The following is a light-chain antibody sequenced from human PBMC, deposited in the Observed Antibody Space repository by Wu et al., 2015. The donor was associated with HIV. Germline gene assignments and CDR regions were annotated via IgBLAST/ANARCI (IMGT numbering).Light chain of an antibody. CDR1: QSVTNNY. CDR2: SAS. CDR3: QQYESSIT. J-gene: IGKJ5*01. Sequence: ENVLTQSPGTLSSSPGERATLSCRASQSVTNNYFAWFQQKPGQAPRLLIYSASSRATGIPDRFSGSGSGTDFTLTITRLEPEDFAVYYCQQYESSITFGQGTRLDIK. V-gene: IGKV3-20*01.